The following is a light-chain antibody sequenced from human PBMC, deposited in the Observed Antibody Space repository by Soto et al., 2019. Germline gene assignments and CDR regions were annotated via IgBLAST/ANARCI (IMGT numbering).Light chain of an antibody. V-gene: IGKV1-5*01. J-gene: IGKJ1*01. Sequence: IQMNQSPSTLSAYVGDRVTITCRASHNIERWMARYQQKPGKAPSLLIFDASTLHSGVPSRFSGSGSGTDFTLTISSLQPDDFATYYCQQFAISTTFGQGTKVDIK. CDR2: DAS. CDR3: QQFAISTT. CDR1: HNIERW.